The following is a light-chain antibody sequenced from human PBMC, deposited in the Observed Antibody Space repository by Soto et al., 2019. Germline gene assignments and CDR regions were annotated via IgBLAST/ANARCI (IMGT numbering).Light chain of an antibody. CDR1: ASDVGGYNY. CDR3: SSYTSSSTVV. J-gene: IGLJ2*01. Sequence: QSALTQPASVSGSPEHWITISCTGTASDVGGYNYVSWYQQHPGKAPKLMIYDVSNRPSGVSNRFSGSKSGNTASLTISGLQAEDEADYYCSSYTSSSTVVFGGGTKLAVL. CDR2: DVS. V-gene: IGLV2-14*01.